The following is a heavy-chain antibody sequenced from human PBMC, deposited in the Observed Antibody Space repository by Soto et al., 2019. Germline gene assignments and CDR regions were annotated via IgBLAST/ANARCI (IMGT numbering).Heavy chain of an antibody. J-gene: IGHJ4*02. D-gene: IGHD2-2*01. CDR3: AKVGHPGPQDIVAVQADI. CDR1: GFTFSSYG. CDR2: ISYDGSNK. V-gene: IGHV3-30*18. Sequence: PGGSLRLSCAASGFTFSSYGMHWVRQAPGKGLEWVAVISYDGSNKYYADSVKGRFTISRDNSKNTLYLQMNSLRAEDTAVYYCAKVGHPGPQDIVAVQADIWGQGTLVNVVS.